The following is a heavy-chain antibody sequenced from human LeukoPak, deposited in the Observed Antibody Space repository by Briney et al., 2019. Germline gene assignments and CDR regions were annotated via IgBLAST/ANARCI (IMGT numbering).Heavy chain of an antibody. CDR1: GGSISSSSYY. V-gene: IGHV4-39*07. CDR3: ASYNYYGSGSYALDY. CDR2: IYHSGST. J-gene: IGHJ4*02. D-gene: IGHD3-10*01. Sequence: SETLSLTCTVSGGSISSSSYYWGWIRQPPGKGLEWIGSIYHSGSTYYNPSLKSRVTISVDTSKNQFSLKLSSVTAADTAVYYCASYNYYGSGSYALDYWGQGTLVTVSS.